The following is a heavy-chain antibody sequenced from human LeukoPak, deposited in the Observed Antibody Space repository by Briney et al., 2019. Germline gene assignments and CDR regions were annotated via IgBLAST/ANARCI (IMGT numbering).Heavy chain of an antibody. J-gene: IGHJ4*02. D-gene: IGHD2-15*01. Sequence: PGGSLRLSCAASGFTFSSYSMTWVRQAPGKGLEWVSSISSSSGYIYYADSLKGRFTISRDNAKNSLYLQMNSLRAEDTAVYYCARDHPSYCSGGSCYAQNHFDYWGQGTLVTVSS. CDR3: ARDHPSYCSGGSCYAQNHFDY. CDR2: ISSSSGYI. V-gene: IGHV3-21*01. CDR1: GFTFSSYS.